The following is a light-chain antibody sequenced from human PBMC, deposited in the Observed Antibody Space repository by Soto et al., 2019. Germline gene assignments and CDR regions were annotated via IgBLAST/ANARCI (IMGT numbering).Light chain of an antibody. CDR1: SSDVGGYIY. V-gene: IGLV2-14*01. CDR2: DVT. J-gene: IGLJ1*01. CDR3: SSYTTSSSYV. Sequence: QSVLTQRASVSGSPGQSITISCTGTSSDVGGYIYVSWYQQHPGKAPKLMIYDVTSRPSGVSYRFSGSKSGNTASLTISGLQAEDEADYYCSSYTTSSSYVLGTGTKVTVL.